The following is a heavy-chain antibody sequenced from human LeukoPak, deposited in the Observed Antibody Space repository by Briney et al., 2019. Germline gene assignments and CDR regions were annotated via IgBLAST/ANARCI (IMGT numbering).Heavy chain of an antibody. D-gene: IGHD3-22*01. CDR2: INIAVGRT. J-gene: IGHJ4*02. V-gene: IGHV3-23*01. Sequence: GGSLRLSCAASGFTFSNYAMSWVRQAPGKGLEWVSAINIAVGRTFYADSVKGRFTISRDNSKNTLYVQVNSLGTEDTAAYYCAKGSYYDSSGSFYFDYWGQGTLVTVSP. CDR3: AKGSYYDSSGSFYFDY. CDR1: GFTFSNYA.